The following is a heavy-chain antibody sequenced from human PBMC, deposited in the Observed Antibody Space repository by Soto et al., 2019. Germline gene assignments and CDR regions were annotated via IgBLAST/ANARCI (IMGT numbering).Heavy chain of an antibody. CDR2: IHYSGNT. CDR1: GVSISSYY. J-gene: IGHJ6*03. V-gene: IGHV4-59*01. CDR3: ARGPYYYYMDV. Sequence: QVQLQESGPGLVKPSETLSLTCTVSGVSISSYYWSWIRQPPGKGLEWIGYIHYSGNTNYNPALKSRVTMSVDTYKNQFSLKLSSVTAADTAVYYCARGPYYYYMDVWGKGTTVTVSS.